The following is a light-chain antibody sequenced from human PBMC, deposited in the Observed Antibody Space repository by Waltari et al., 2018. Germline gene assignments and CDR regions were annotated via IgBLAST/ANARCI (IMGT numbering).Light chain of an antibody. CDR3: TSYAVTKVV. CDR2: EVT. J-gene: IGLJ2*01. Sequence: QSVLTQPPSASGFLGQSVAISCTGTSSDLGGYTYGPWYQQHPGKAPKLLIYEVTKRPSGVPDRFSGSKSGNTASLTVSGLQAEDEADYYCTSYAVTKVVFGGGTKLTVL. V-gene: IGLV2-8*01. CDR1: SSDLGGYTY.